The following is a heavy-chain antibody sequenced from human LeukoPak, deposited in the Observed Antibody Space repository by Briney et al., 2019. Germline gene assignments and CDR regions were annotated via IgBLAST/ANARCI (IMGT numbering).Heavy chain of an antibody. Sequence: PSETLSLTCAVYGGSFSGYYWSCIRQPPGKGLEWIGEVYHTGSTNYNPSLKSRVTISVDTSKNQFSLKLSSVTAADTAVYYCAREGRGSHSGYWGQGTLVTVSS. CDR1: GGSFSGYY. CDR3: AREGRGSHSGY. V-gene: IGHV4-34*01. J-gene: IGHJ4*02. CDR2: VYHTGST. D-gene: IGHD3-16*01.